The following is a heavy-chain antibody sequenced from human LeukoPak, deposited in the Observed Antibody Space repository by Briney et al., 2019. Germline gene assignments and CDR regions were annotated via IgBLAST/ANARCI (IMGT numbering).Heavy chain of an antibody. Sequence: SETLSLTCTVSGSISSYYWSWIRQPPGKGLEWIGYIYTSGSTNYNPSLKSRVTISVDTSKNQFSLDLSSVTAADTAVYYCARQSASTSCLTKNAFDIWGQGTMVTVSS. CDR2: IYTSGST. J-gene: IGHJ3*02. D-gene: IGHD2-2*01. CDR1: GSISSYY. CDR3: ARQSASTSCLTKNAFDI. V-gene: IGHV4-4*09.